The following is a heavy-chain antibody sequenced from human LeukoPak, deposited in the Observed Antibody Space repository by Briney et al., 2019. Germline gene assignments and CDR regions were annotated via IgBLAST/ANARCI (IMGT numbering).Heavy chain of an antibody. CDR3: ARDKGYNSAY. D-gene: IGHD5-24*01. Sequence: GGSLRLSCAASGFTFSSYWMTWVRQTPGKGLEWVANIRMEGGEQYYMDSVEGRFTISRDNAKNSLYLQMCSLSPEDTAVYYCARDKGYNSAYWGRGTLVTVSS. J-gene: IGHJ4*01. V-gene: IGHV3-7*01. CDR2: IRMEGGEQ. CDR1: GFTFSSYW.